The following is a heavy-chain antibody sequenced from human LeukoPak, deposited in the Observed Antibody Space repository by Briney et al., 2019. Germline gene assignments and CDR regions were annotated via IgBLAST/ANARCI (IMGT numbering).Heavy chain of an antibody. CDR2: INPSSGST. J-gene: IGHJ2*01. V-gene: IGHV1-46*01. D-gene: IGHD2-15*01. CDR3: ARCDHFEVAAKRDRYFDL. Sequence: ASVKVSCKASGYIFTTYYMNWVRQATGQGLEWMGIINPSSGSTSYAQKFQGRVTMTRDMSTSTVYMEMSSLRSEDTAVYYCARCDHFEVAAKRDRYFDLWGRGTLVTVSS. CDR1: GYIFTTYY.